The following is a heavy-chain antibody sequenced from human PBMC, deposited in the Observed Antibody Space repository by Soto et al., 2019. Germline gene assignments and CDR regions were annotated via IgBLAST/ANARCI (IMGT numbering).Heavy chain of an antibody. J-gene: IGHJ4*02. CDR3: AKDRNYPRDQFHY. V-gene: IGHV3-23*01. CDR1: GFTFSSYA. D-gene: IGHD1-7*01. CDR2: ISGSGGST. Sequence: GGSLRLSCAASGFTFSSYAMSWVRQAPGEGLEWVSAISGSGGSTYYADSVKGRFTISRDNSKNTLYLQMNSLRAEDTAVYYCAKDRNYPRDQFHYWGQGTLVTVSS.